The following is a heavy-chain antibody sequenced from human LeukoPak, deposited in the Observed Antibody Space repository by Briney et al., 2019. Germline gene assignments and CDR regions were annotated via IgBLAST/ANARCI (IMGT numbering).Heavy chain of an antibody. D-gene: IGHD2-2*01. CDR3: ARTKVVPAANWFDP. Sequence: SETLSLTCTVSGGSISSGGYYWSWIRQRPGKGLEWIGYIYYSGSTYYNPSLKSRVTISVDTSKNQFSLKLSSVTAADTAVYYCARTKVVPAANWFDPWGQGTLVTVSP. CDR2: IYYSGST. CDR1: GGSISSGGYY. V-gene: IGHV4-31*03. J-gene: IGHJ5*02.